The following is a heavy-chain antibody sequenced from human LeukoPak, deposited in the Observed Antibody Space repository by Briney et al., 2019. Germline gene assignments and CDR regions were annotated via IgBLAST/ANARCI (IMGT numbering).Heavy chain of an antibody. Sequence: ASVKVSCKASGYTFTSYGISWVRQAPGQGLEWMGGIIPIFGTANYAQKFQGRVTITADESTSTAYMELSSLRSEDTAVYYCARGPYYYDSSGYYGPPHFDYWGQGTLVTVSS. D-gene: IGHD3-22*01. CDR3: ARGPYYYDSSGYYGPPHFDY. CDR2: IIPIFGTA. CDR1: GYTFTSYG. J-gene: IGHJ4*02. V-gene: IGHV1-69*13.